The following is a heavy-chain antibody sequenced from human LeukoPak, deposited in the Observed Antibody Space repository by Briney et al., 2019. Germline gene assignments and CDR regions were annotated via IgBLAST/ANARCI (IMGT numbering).Heavy chain of an antibody. CDR1: GFTFSSYA. J-gene: IGHJ4*02. CDR3: ARGLDYGSNSPSNY. V-gene: IGHV3-7*04. Sequence: QPGGSLRLSCAASGFTFSSYAMSWVRQAPGKGLEWVGNIKQDGSEKYYGDSVKGRFTISRDNAKNSLFLQMNSLRAENTAVYLCARGLDYGSNSPSNYWGQGTLVTVSS. D-gene: IGHD4-23*01. CDR2: IKQDGSEK.